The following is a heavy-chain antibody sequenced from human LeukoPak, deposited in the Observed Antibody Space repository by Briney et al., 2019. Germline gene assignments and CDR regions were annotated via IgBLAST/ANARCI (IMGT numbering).Heavy chain of an antibody. CDR1: GFTFDDYA. Sequence: PGGSLRLSCAASGFTFDDYAMHWVRQAPGKGLEWVSGISWNSGSIGYADSVKGRFTISRDNAKNSLYLQMNSLRAEDTALYYCAKDPKWEPTGFDYWGQGTLVTVSS. D-gene: IGHD1-26*01. CDR3: AKDPKWEPTGFDY. J-gene: IGHJ4*02. CDR2: ISWNSGSI. V-gene: IGHV3-9*01.